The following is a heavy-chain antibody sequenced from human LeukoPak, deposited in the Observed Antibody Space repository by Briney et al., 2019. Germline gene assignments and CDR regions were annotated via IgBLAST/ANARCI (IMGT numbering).Heavy chain of an antibody. D-gene: IGHD5/OR15-5a*01. CDR2: INPNSGGT. V-gene: IGHV1-2*02. CDR3: ARQGLYVGYFDY. J-gene: IGHJ4*02. Sequence: WASVKVSCKASGYTFTSYGISWVRQAPGQGLEWMGWINPNSGGTNYAQKFQGRVTMTRDTSISTAYMELSRLRSDDTAMYYCARQGLYVGYFDYWGQGTLVTVSS. CDR1: GYTFTSYG.